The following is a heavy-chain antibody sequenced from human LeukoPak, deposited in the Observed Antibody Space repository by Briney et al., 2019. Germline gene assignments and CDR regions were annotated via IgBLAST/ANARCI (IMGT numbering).Heavy chain of an antibody. Sequence: PGGSLRLSCEGSGFTISSYAMSWVRQAPGKGLEWVSAINGCGGLTYYADSVKGRFTISRDNSKNTLYLQMNSLRAEDTAVYYCAKSGGGDCTGDYCINWIDPWGQGTLVTVSS. CDR3: AKSGGGDCTGDYCINWIDP. CDR1: GFTISSYA. J-gene: IGHJ5*02. D-gene: IGHD2-8*02. CDR2: INGCGGLT. V-gene: IGHV3-23*01.